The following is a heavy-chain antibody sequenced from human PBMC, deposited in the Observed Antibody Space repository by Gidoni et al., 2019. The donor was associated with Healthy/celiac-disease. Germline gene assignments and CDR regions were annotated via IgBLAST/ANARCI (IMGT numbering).Heavy chain of an antibody. Sequence: EVQLVESGGGLVQPGGSLRLSCAASGFPFSDYSMNWVRQAPGKGLEWVSNISSSSSSLYYADSVKGRFTISRDRAKNSLYLQMNSLRAEDTAVYYCARDSASSGTFDSWGLGTLVTVSS. D-gene: IGHD1-7*01. CDR1: GFPFSDYS. J-gene: IGHJ4*02. CDR2: ISSSSSSL. CDR3: ARDSASSGTFDS. V-gene: IGHV3-48*01.